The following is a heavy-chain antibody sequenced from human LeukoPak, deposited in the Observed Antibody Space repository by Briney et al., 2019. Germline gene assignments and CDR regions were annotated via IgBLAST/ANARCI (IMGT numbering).Heavy chain of an antibody. CDR2: ISGDGRST. D-gene: IGHD4-23*01. J-gene: IGHJ4*02. V-gene: IGHV3-43*02. CDR1: GFTFVDYG. Sequence: GGSLRLSCAAYGFTFVDYGMHWVRQAPGKGLEWVSLISGDGRSTSYADSVKGRFTISRDNYENSLYLQMNSLRTEDTALYYCAKLLITGRIVTPLDYWGQGTLVTVSS. CDR3: AKLLITGRIVTPLDY.